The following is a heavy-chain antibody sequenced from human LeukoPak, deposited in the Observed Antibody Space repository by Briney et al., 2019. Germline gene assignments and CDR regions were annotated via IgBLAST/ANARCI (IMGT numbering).Heavy chain of an antibody. J-gene: IGHJ3*02. Sequence: PGGSLRLSCAASGFTFDDYAMHWVRQAPGKGLEWVSGISWNSGSIGYADSVKGRFTISRDDAKKSLYLQMNSLRAEDTALYYCAKDMGYCSSTSCRDAFDIWGQGTMVTVSS. V-gene: IGHV3-9*01. D-gene: IGHD2-2*01. CDR2: ISWNSGSI. CDR3: AKDMGYCSSTSCRDAFDI. CDR1: GFTFDDYA.